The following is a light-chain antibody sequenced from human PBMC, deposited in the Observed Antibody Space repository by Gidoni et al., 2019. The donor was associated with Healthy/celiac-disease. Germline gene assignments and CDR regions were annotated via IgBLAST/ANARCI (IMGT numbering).Light chain of an antibody. J-gene: IGLJ3*02. V-gene: IGLV3-10*01. CDR3: YSTDSSGNHSWV. CDR2: EDS. Sequence: SDELTQPPSVSVSPGQTARITCSGDALPKQYAYWYQQKSGQAPVLVIYEDSKRPSGIPERFSGSSSGTMATLTISGAQVEDEADYSCYSTDSSGNHSWVFGGGTKLTVL. CDR1: ALPKQY.